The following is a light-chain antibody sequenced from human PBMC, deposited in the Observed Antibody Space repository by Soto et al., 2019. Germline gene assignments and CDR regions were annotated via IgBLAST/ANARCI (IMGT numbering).Light chain of an antibody. CDR2: SNN. Sequence: QAVVTQPPSASGTPGQRVTISCSGSSSNIGSHTVNWCQQVPGTAPKLLIYSNNQWPSGVPDRFSGSKSGTSASLAINGLQSEDEADYYCAVWDDSLKGYVFGTGTKLTVL. J-gene: IGLJ1*01. V-gene: IGLV1-44*01. CDR3: AVWDDSLKGYV. CDR1: SSNIGSHT.